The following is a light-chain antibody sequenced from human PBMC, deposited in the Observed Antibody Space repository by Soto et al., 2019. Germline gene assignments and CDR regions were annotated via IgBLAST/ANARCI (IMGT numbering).Light chain of an antibody. CDR2: SAS. J-gene: IGKJ3*01. CDR1: QRVSNN. Sequence: EIVMTQSPATLSVSPGERATLSCRASQRVSNNLAWYQHKPGQAPRLLIYSASTRATDVPARFSGRGSGTEFTLTVSSLQSEDFAVYYCQEYDNWPRLTFGPGTRVDIK. V-gene: IGKV3-15*01. CDR3: QEYDNWPRLT.